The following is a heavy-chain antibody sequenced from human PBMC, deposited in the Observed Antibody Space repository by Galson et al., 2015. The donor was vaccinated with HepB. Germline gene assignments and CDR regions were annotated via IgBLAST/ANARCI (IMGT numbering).Heavy chain of an antibody. CDR1: GFTFSSYG. CDR2: ISYDGSNK. Sequence: SLRLSCAASGFTFSSYGMHWVRQAPGKGLEWVAVISYDGSNKYYADSVKGRFTISRDNSKNTLYLQMNSLRAEDTAVYYCAKERDDYSTLYYYGMDVWGQGTTVTVSS. D-gene: IGHD4-11*01. V-gene: IGHV3-30*18. J-gene: IGHJ6*02. CDR3: AKERDDYSTLYYYGMDV.